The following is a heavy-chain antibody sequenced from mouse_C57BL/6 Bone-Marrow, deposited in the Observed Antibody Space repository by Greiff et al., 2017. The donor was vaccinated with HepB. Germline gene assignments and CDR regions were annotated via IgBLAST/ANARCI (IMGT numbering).Heavy chain of an antibody. D-gene: IGHD4-1*01. CDR3: ALTGTDYYAMDY. CDR2: IDPSDSYT. J-gene: IGHJ4*01. CDR1: GYTFTSYW. V-gene: IGHV1-50*01. Sequence: QVQLQQPGAELVKPGASVKLSCKASGYTFTSYWMQWVKQRPGQGLEWIGEIDPSDSYTNYNQKFKGKATLTVDTSSSTAYMQLSSLTSEDSAVYYCALTGTDYYAMDYWGQGTSVTVSS.